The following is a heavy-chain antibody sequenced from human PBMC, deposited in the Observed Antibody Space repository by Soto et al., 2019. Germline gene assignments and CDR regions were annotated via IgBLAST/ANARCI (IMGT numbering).Heavy chain of an antibody. CDR1: GYTFTSYG. Sequence: QVQLVQSGAEVKKPGASVKVSCKASGYTFTSYGISWVRQAPGQGLEWMGWISTYNGNTNYAQKLQGRVTMTTDTSTSTAYMELRILRSDDTAVYYCARRYGIAAAGTYYYYYGMDVWGQGTTVTVSS. V-gene: IGHV1-18*01. J-gene: IGHJ6*02. CDR2: ISTYNGNT. D-gene: IGHD6-13*01. CDR3: ARRYGIAAAGTYYYYYGMDV.